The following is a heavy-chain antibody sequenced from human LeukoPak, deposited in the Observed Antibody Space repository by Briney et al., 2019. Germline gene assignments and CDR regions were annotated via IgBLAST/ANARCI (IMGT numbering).Heavy chain of an antibody. D-gene: IGHD4-11*01. CDR3: ARGLGGGVTTFDY. CDR1: GFTFSSYA. Sequence: PGGSLRLSCAASGFTFSSYAMHWVRQAPGKGLEYVSAISSNGGSTYYANSVKGRFTISRDNSKNTLYLQMGSLRAEDMAVYYCARGLGGGVTTFDYWGQGTLVTVSS. CDR2: ISSNGGST. J-gene: IGHJ4*02. V-gene: IGHV3-64*01.